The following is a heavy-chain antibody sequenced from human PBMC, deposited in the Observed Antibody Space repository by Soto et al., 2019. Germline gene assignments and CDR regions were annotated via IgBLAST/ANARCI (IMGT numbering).Heavy chain of an antibody. CDR3: AREAYCSGGSCYCLYVMVV. V-gene: IGHV4-30-2*01. D-gene: IGHD2-15*01. Sequence: SETLSLTCAVSGGSISSGGYSWSWIRQPPGKGLEWIGYIYHSGSTYYNPSLKSRVTISVDTSKNPFSLKLSSVTAADTAVYYCAREAYCSGGSCYCLYVMVVWGQGTTVTVSS. CDR2: IYHSGST. CDR1: GGSISSGGYS. J-gene: IGHJ6*02.